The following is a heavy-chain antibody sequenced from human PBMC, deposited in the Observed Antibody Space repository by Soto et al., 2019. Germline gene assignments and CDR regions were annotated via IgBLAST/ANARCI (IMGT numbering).Heavy chain of an antibody. D-gene: IGHD2-2*02. CDR2: FHYSRST. V-gene: IGHV4-59*01. CDR3: ARTYTDAFDI. Sequence: QVQLQESGPGLVKPSENLSLTCSVSGGSISGYYWSWIRQPPGKGLEWIGYFHYSRSTNYNPSLKSRVTISVDTSKNQFSLNLSSVTAADTAVYYCARTYTDAFDIWGQGTMVTVSS. CDR1: GGSISGYY. J-gene: IGHJ3*02.